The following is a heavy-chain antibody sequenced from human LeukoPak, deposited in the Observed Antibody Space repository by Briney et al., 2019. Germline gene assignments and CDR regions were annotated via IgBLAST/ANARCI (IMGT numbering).Heavy chain of an antibody. CDR1: GGSISSYY. CDR3: ARDQAGRKVNAFDI. CDR2: IYYSGSGST. V-gene: IGHV4-59*01. Sequence: PSETLSLTCTVSGGSISSYYWSWIRQPPGKGLEWIGYIYYSGSGSTNYNPSLKSRVTISVDTSKNQFSLKLSSVTAADTAVYYCARDQAGRKVNAFDIWGQGTMVTVSS. J-gene: IGHJ3*02.